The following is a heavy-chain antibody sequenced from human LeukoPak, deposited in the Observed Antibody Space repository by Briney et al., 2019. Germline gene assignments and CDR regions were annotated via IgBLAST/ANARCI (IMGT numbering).Heavy chain of an antibody. V-gene: IGHV1-18*01. CDR1: GYSFIPYG. Sequence: ASVKVSCKTSGYSFIPYGISWVRQAPGQGPEWMGWISTSTGDTKYTQKFQGRVTLTTDTSTSTAYMELSSLRSDDTAVYYCARDDNYGIFVNVDYWGQGTLVTVSS. CDR3: ARDDNYGIFVNVDY. J-gene: IGHJ4*02. CDR2: ISTSTGDT. D-gene: IGHD4-11*01.